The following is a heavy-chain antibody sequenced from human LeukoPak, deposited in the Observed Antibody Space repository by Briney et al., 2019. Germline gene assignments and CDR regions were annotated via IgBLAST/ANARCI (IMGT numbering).Heavy chain of an antibody. CDR2: INPNGGGT. CDR1: GYTFTGYY. CDR3: ARARGSGRNYYFDY. V-gene: IGHV1-2*02. D-gene: IGHD3-10*01. J-gene: IGHJ4*02. Sequence: GASVKVSCKASGYTFTGYYMHWVRQAPGQGLEWMGWINPNGGGTNYAQKFQGRVTMTRDTSISTAYMELSRLRSDDTAVYYCARARGSGRNYYFDYWGQGTLVTVSS.